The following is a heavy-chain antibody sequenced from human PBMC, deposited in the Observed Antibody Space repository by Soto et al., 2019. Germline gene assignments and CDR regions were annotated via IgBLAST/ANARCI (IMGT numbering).Heavy chain of an antibody. Sequence: PSETLSLTCTVSGGSISSYYWSWIRQPPGKGLEWIGYIYYSGSTNYNPSLKSRVTISVDTSKNQFSLKLSSVTAADTAVYYCAGYYDFWSGYHSRDYWGQGTLVTSPQ. CDR3: AGYYDFWSGYHSRDY. V-gene: IGHV4-59*08. J-gene: IGHJ4*02. D-gene: IGHD3-3*01. CDR2: IYYSGST. CDR1: GGSISSYY.